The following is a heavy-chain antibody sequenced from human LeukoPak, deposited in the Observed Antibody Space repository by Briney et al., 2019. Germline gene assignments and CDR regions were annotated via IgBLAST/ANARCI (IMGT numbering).Heavy chain of an antibody. D-gene: IGHD3-16*02. CDR2: IYYSGST. Sequence: SETLSLTCTVSGGSISSYYWSWIRQPPGKGLEWIGYIYYSGSTNYNPSLKSRVTMSVDTSKNQFSLKLSSVTAADTAVYYCARDQSDYDYVWGSYRLGAFDIWGQGTMVTVSS. CDR1: GGSISSYY. CDR3: ARDQSDYDYVWGSYRLGAFDI. V-gene: IGHV4-59*12. J-gene: IGHJ3*02.